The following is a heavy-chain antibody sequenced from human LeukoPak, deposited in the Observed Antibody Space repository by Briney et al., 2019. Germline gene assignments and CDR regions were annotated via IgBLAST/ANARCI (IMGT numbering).Heavy chain of an antibody. Sequence: SETLSLTCTVSGGSISNGDYYWSWIRQPPGKGLEWIGYIYYSGRTYYNPSLKSRVTISLDASKNQISLKLTSVTAADTAVYYCARSKERYYYGSGVFDPWGQGTLVTVSS. CDR2: IYYSGRT. CDR3: ARSKERYYYGSGVFDP. V-gene: IGHV4-30-4*01. CDR1: GGSISNGDYY. J-gene: IGHJ5*02. D-gene: IGHD3-10*01.